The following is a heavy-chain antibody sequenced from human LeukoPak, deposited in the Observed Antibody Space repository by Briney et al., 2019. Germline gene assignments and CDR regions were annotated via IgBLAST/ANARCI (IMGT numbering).Heavy chain of an antibody. J-gene: IGHJ6*02. CDR3: AREKTRYSYGYGMDV. CDR1: GGSFSSYY. Sequence: SETLSLTCTASGGSFSSYYWSWIRQPPGKGLEWIGFIYYSGSTNYNPSLKSRVTISVDTSKNQFSLKLSSVTAADTAVYYCAREKTRYSYGYGMDVWGQGTTVTVSS. V-gene: IGHV4-59*01. D-gene: IGHD5-18*01. CDR2: IYYSGST.